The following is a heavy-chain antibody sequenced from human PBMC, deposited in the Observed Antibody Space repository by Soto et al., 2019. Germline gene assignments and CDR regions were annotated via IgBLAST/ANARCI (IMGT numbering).Heavy chain of an antibody. CDR3: ARHRSSTSGYYCYGMDV. D-gene: IGHD2-2*01. V-gene: IGHV5-51*01. Sequence: GESLKISCKGSGYSFTSYWIGWVRQMPGKGLEWMGIIYPGDSDTRYSPSFQGQVTISADKSISTAYLQWSSLKASDTAMYYCARHRSSTSGYYCYGMDVWGQGATVTVSS. CDR2: IYPGDSDT. J-gene: IGHJ6*02. CDR1: GYSFTSYW.